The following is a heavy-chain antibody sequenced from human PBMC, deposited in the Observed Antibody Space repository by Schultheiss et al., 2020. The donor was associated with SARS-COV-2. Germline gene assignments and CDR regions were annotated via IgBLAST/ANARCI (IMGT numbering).Heavy chain of an antibody. J-gene: IGHJ6*02. CDR3: TRQSLYCSSTSCPRIDYGMDV. Sequence: GGSLRLSCAASGFTFRNYAMHWVRQAPGKGLECVALISHDGSTDYYADSVKGRLTISRDNFKNTVYLQMNSLRVEDTAVYYCTRQSLYCSSTSCPRIDYGMDVWGQGTTVTVSS. CDR2: ISHDGSTD. CDR1: GFTFRNYA. V-gene: IGHV3-30-3*01. D-gene: IGHD2-2*01.